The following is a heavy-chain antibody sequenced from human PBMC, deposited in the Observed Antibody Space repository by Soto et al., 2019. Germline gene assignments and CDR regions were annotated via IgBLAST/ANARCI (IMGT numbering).Heavy chain of an antibody. Sequence: QPGGSLRLSCEVSGLTFSNFAMSWVRQAPGEGLEWAAAIGVSSGTTFYADSVKGRFSISXXXAXXXXXLXXNXXSVXDTAVYYCAKFKGFNWNYVFDYWGQGVPVTVSS. V-gene: IGHV3-23*01. D-gene: IGHD1-7*01. J-gene: IGHJ4*02. CDR3: AKFKGFNWNYVFDY. CDR2: IGVSSGTT. CDR1: GLTFSNFA.